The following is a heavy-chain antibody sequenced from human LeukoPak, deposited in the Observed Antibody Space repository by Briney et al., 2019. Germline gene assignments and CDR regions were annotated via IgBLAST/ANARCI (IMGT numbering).Heavy chain of an antibody. V-gene: IGHV4-59*08. Sequence: PSETLSLTCTVSGGSISSYYWSWIRQPPGKGLEWIGYIYYSGSTSYNPSLKSRVTISVDTSKNQFSLKLSSVTAADTAVYYCARHSWYQLPKRSYYFDYWGQGTLVTVSS. CDR1: GGSISSYY. D-gene: IGHD2-2*01. CDR3: ARHSWYQLPKRSYYFDY. CDR2: IYYSGST. J-gene: IGHJ4*02.